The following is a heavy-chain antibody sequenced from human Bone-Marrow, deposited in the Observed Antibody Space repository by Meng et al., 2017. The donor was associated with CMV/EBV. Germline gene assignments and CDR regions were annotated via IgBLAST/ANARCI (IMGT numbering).Heavy chain of an antibody. CDR2: LSAYNGNT. D-gene: IGHD3-3*01. CDR3: ARDDQQVAHYDFWSGYSSGGVDY. Sequence: ASVKVSCKASGYTFTRYGISWVRQAPGQGLEWMGWLSAYNGNTNYAQKLQGRVAMTTDTSTSTAYMELRSLRSNDTAVYYCARDDQQVAHYDFWSGYSSGGVDYWGHGTLVTVSS. J-gene: IGHJ4*01. CDR1: GYTFTRYG. V-gene: IGHV1-18*01.